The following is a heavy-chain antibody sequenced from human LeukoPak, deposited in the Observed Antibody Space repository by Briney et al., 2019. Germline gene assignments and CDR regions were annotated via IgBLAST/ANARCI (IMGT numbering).Heavy chain of an antibody. J-gene: IGHJ4*02. CDR2: ISSSGSTI. CDR1: GFTFSDHY. Sequence: GGSLRLSCAASGFTFSDHYMSWIRQAPGKGLEWVSYISSSGSTIYYADSVKGRFTISRDNAKNSLYLQMNSLRAEDTAVYYCARETCSSTSCYDFDYWGQGTLVTVSS. CDR3: ARETCSSTSCYDFDY. D-gene: IGHD2-2*01. V-gene: IGHV3-11*01.